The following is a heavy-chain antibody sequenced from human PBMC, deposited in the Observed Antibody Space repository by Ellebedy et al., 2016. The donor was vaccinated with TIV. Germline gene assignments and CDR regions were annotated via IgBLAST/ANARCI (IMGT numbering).Heavy chain of an antibody. CDR2: INCGSGVT. D-gene: IGHD3-3*01. J-gene: IGHJ5*02. CDR1: GYTFSNYY. V-gene: IGHV1-46*01. Sequence: ASVKVSCXASGYTFSNYYMHWVRQAPGQGLEWMGIINCGSGVTTYAQKLQGRVTMTTDTSTSTAYMELRSLRSDDTAVYYCARNSRGFLEWLSPFDPWGQGTLVTVSS. CDR3: ARNSRGFLEWLSPFDP.